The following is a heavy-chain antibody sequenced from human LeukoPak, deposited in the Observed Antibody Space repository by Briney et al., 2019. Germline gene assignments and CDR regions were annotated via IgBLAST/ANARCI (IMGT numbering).Heavy chain of an antibody. V-gene: IGHV3-48*01. J-gene: IGHJ4*02. CDR2: ISSGSSNI. Sequence: GGSLRLSCATSGFTFSSYSMSWVRQAPGKGLEWVSHISSGSSNIYYADSVKGRFTISRDNAKNSLFLQMNSLRAEDTAVYYCAREVHGYSYGTFDYWGQGTLVTVSS. CDR1: GFTFSSYS. CDR3: AREVHGYSYGTFDY. D-gene: IGHD5-18*01.